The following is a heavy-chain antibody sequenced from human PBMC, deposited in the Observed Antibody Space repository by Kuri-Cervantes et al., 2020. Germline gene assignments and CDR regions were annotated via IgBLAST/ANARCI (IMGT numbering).Heavy chain of an antibody. CDR3: ARVKISGSYQRGYYFDY. CDR2: INHSGST. Sequence: SETLSLTCAVYGGSFSGYYWSWIRQPPGKGLEWIGEINHSGSTNYNPSLKSRVTISVDTSKNQFPLKLSSVIAADTAVYYCARVKISGSYQRGYYFDYWGQGTLVTVSS. J-gene: IGHJ4*02. V-gene: IGHV4-34*01. D-gene: IGHD1-26*01. CDR1: GGSFSGYY.